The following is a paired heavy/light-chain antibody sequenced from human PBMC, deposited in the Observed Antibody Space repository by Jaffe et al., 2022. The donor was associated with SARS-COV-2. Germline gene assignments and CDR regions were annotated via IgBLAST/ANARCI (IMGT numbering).Heavy chain of an antibody. D-gene: IGHD4-17*01. V-gene: IGHV1-18*01. Sequence: QVQLVQSGAEVKRPGASVKVSCKASGYTFTSYGISWVRQAPGQGLEWMGWISPYSGDTNYAQKVQGRVTMTTDTSTSTAYMELRSLRSDDTAVFYCAKGGDYGSPYGMDVWGQGTTVTVSS. J-gene: IGHJ6*02. CDR1: GYTFTSYG. CDR2: ISPYSGDT. CDR3: AKGGDYGSPYGMDV.
Light chain of an antibody. CDR1: QSVFYSSKNNHY. V-gene: IGKV4-1*01. CDR2: WAS. CDR3: QQYYNTPWT. J-gene: IGKJ1*01. Sequence: DIVMTQSPDSLAVSLGERATINCRSSQSVFYSSKNNHYLAWYQQKPGQPPKLLIYWASTRESGVPDRFSASGSGTDFTLTISSLQAEDVAVYYCQQYYNTPWTFGQGTKVEIK.